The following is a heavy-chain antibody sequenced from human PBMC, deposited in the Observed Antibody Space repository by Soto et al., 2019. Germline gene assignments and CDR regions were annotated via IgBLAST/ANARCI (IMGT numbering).Heavy chain of an antibody. V-gene: IGHV3-23*02. J-gene: IGHJ4*02. CDR1: GFTFSSYA. CDR3: AKRGPKQLVGYYFDY. D-gene: IGHD6-13*01. CDR2: ISGSGGST. Sequence: GGSLRLSCAASGFTFSSYAMSWVGQGPGKGRGWVSAISGSGGSTYYGDGGKGRFTISRDNSKNTLYLQMNSLRAEDTAVYYCAKRGPKQLVGYYFDYWGQGTLVTVSS.